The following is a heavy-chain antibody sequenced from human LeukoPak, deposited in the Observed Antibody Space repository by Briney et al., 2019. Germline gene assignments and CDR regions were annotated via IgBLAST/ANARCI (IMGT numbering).Heavy chain of an antibody. Sequence: SETLSLTCTVSGGSISSGGYYWSWIRQHPGKGLEWIGYIDYSGSTYYNPSLKSRVTISVDTSKNQFSLKLSSVTAADTAVYYCAREDRPERRLESGFDYWGQGTLVTVSS. CDR3: AREDRPERRLESGFDY. V-gene: IGHV4-31*03. CDR1: GGSISSGGYY. J-gene: IGHJ4*02. CDR2: IDYSGST. D-gene: IGHD1-1*01.